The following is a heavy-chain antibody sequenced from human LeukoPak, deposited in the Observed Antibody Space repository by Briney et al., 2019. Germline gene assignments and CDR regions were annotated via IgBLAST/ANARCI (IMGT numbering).Heavy chain of an antibody. CDR3: ARGIIAMIVPRYGMDV. CDR1: GGSISSGGYC. D-gene: IGHD3-22*01. V-gene: IGHV4-31*03. J-gene: IGHJ6*02. CDR2: IYSSVCT. Sequence: PSETLSLTCTVSGGSISSGGYCWSWLRQHAGKGLEWIGKIYSSVCTYYNPSLNSRVTISVDTSKNQFSLKLSSVTAADTPVYYCARGIIAMIVPRYGMDVWGQGTTVTVSS.